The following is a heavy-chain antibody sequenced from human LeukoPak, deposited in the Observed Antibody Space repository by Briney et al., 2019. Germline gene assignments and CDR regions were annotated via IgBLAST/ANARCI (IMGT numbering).Heavy chain of an antibody. J-gene: IGHJ6*03. D-gene: IGHD1-1*01. Sequence: GGSLRLSCAVSGFTFSSYTINWVRQVPEKRMEWVSSISSSSSYIYYADSVKGRFTISRDNAKNSLSLQMNSLRAEDTAVYYCARDRLLEDRDYHYYYYMDVWGIGTTVTVSS. CDR3: ARDRLLEDRDYHYYYYMDV. V-gene: IGHV3-21*01. CDR2: ISSSSSYI. CDR1: GFTFSSYT.